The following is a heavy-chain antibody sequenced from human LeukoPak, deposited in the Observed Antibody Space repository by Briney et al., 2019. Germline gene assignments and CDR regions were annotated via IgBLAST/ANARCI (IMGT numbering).Heavy chain of an antibody. Sequence: AESLKISCQASGHVLFTHYINWVRQMPGKGVEWMGRIDPSDSYTNYNPSFQGHITFTADKSTNTAYLQWTSQKASDTAIYYCARRPGGVLADTDFFESWGQGTLVTVSS. CDR2: IDPSDSYT. CDR3: ARRPGGVLADTDFFES. V-gene: IGHV5-10-1*01. J-gene: IGHJ4*02. D-gene: IGHD3-16*01. CDR1: GHVLFTHY.